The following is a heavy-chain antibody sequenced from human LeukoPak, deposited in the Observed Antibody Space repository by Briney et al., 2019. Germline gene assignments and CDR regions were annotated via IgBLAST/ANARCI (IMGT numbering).Heavy chain of an antibody. CDR1: GGXISSGSSY. V-gene: IGHV4-39*01. CDR2: IFYSGST. Sequence: SETLSPTCTVSGGXISSGSSYWGWIRQPPGKGLEWIGTIFYSGSTSYNPSLKSRVTISVDTSKNQFSLNLCSVTAADTAVYYCARREYGLAFDYWGQGTLVTVSS. J-gene: IGHJ4*02. D-gene: IGHD2/OR15-2a*01. CDR3: ARREYGLAFDY.